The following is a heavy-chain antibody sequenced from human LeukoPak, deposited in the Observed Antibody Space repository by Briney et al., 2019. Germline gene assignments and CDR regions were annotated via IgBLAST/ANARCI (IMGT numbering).Heavy chain of an antibody. CDR3: ANLLTAPLYSSSWYFDY. CDR1: GFTFSSYG. CDR2: ISYDGSNK. V-gene: IGHV3-30*18. D-gene: IGHD6-13*01. J-gene: IGHJ4*02. Sequence: PGRSLRLSCAASGFTFSSYGMHWVRQAPGKGLEWVAVISYDGSNKYYAGSVKGRFTISRDNSKNTLYLQMNSLRAEDTAVYYCANLLTAPLYSSSWYFDYWGQGTLVTVSP.